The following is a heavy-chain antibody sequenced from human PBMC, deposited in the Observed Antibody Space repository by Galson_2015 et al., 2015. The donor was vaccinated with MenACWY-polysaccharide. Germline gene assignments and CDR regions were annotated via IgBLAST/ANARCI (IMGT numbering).Heavy chain of an antibody. CDR3: ARAGTRIAAAGTGGYYALDV. CDR1: GNPFTSYG. D-gene: IGHD6-13*01. V-gene: IGHV1-18*01. Sequence: SVKVSCKASGNPFTSYGVTWVRQVPGQGLEWMGWISTYSGNTNYTQSLQGRVTLTTETSTRTAYMELRNLRSDDTATYYCARAGTRIAAAGTGGYYALDVWGQGTTVIVSS. J-gene: IGHJ6*02. CDR2: ISTYSGNT.